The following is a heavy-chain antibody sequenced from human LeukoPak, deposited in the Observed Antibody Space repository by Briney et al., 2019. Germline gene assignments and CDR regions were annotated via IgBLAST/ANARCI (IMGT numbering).Heavy chain of an antibody. Sequence: GGSLRLSCAASGFTFSSYATSWVRQAPGKGLEWVSAISGSGGSTYYADSVKGRFTISRDNSKNTLCLQMNSLRAEDAAVYYCAFPTVTTRAGYFDYWGQGTLVTVSS. CDR1: GFTFSSYA. CDR3: AFPTVTTRAGYFDY. D-gene: IGHD4-17*01. CDR2: ISGSGGST. J-gene: IGHJ4*02. V-gene: IGHV3-23*01.